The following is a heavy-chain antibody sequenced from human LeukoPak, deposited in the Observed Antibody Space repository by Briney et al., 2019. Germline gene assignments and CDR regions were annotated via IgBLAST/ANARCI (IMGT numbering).Heavy chain of an antibody. Sequence: ASVKVSCKASGYTFTGYYMHWVRQAPGQGLEWMGWINPNSGGTDYAQKFQGRVTMARDTSISTAYMELSSLTSDDTAVYYCSRGRADGYSGYDFDDYWGQGTLVTVSS. D-gene: IGHD5-12*01. CDR2: INPNSGGT. V-gene: IGHV1-2*02. CDR3: SRGRADGYSGYDFDDY. CDR1: GYTFTGYY. J-gene: IGHJ4*02.